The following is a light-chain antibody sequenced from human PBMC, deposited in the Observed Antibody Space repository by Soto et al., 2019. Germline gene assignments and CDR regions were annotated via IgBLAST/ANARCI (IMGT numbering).Light chain of an antibody. V-gene: IGLV2-8*01. Sequence: QSALTQPPSASGSPGHSVTISCTGTSSDVGGYNYVSWYQQHPGKAPQLMIYEVSRRPSGVPDRFSGSKSGNTASLTVSGLQAEDEADYYCSSYAGSNNLLSGGGTKVTVL. J-gene: IGLJ2*01. CDR3: SSYAGSNNLL. CDR1: SSDVGGYNY. CDR2: EVS.